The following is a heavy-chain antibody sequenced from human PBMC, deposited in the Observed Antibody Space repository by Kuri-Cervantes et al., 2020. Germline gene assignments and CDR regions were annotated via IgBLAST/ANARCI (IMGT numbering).Heavy chain of an antibody. CDR2: INPNSGGT. D-gene: IGHD3-10*01. Sequence: ASVKVSCKASGYTFTHFIHWVRQAPGQGLEWMGWINPNSGGTNYAQNFQGRVSMTRDTSISTAYMELNSLRSDDTAVYYCARVGYYGYYYYMDVWGKGTTVTVSS. J-gene: IGHJ6*03. CDR3: ARVGYYGYYYYMDV. V-gene: IGHV1-2*02. CDR1: GYTFTHF.